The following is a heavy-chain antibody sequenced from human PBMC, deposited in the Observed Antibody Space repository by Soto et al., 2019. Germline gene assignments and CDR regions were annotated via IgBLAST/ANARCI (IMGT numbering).Heavy chain of an antibody. V-gene: IGHV3-23*01. CDR1: GFTFSIYA. Sequence: EVQLLDSGGGLVQPGGSLRLSCAASGFTFSIYAMSWVRQAPGEGLERVSSISGSGGSTYYADSVKGRFTISRDNSKNTVYLHMNSLRAEDTALYYCAKESSGGGVDHLDYWCQGTLVTVSS. J-gene: IGHJ4*02. CDR3: AKESSGGGVDHLDY. CDR2: ISGSGGST. D-gene: IGHD3-16*01.